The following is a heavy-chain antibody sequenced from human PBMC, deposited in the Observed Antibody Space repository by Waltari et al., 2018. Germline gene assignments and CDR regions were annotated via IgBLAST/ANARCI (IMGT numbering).Heavy chain of an antibody. J-gene: IGHJ3*02. CDR3: AKGRRGYSGEGFDI. CDR2: ITWKASQG. V-gene: IGHV3-9*01. D-gene: IGHD3-22*01. Sequence: EVRLMESGGGLVQPGTSLRLSCVASGFSFGGYAMHWVRQVPGKGPEWVSGITWKASQGGYADSVKGLFTISRDSTKKFLLLHMMSLKPEDTASYDCAKGRRGYSGEGFDIWGQGTMVIVSS. CDR1: GFSFGGYA.